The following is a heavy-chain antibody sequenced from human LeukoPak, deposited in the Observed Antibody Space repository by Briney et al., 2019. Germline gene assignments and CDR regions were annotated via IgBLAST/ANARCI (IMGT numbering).Heavy chain of an antibody. CDR3: AKDRSRALWFGELKMDH. D-gene: IGHD3-10*01. Sequence: GGSLRLSCAASGFTFSSYGMHWVRQAPGKGREWVAVISYDGRNKNYADSLKGRFTISREDSKNTLYLQMNSLRAEDTAVYYCAKDRSRALWFGELKMDHWGQGALVTVS. CDR1: GFTFSSYG. CDR2: ISYDGRNK. V-gene: IGHV3-30*18. J-gene: IGHJ4*02.